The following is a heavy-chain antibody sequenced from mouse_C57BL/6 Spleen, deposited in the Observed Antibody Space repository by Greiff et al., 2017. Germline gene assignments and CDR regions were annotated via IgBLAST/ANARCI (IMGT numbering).Heavy chain of an antibody. CDR2: IDPETGGT. CDR1: GYTFTDYE. Sequence: VKLMESGAELVRPGASVTLSCKASGYTFTDYEMHWVKQTPVHGLEWIGAIDPETGGTAYNQKFKGKAILTADKSSSTAYMELRSLTSEDSAVYYCTRYYYGSSYSDYWGQGTTLTVSS. J-gene: IGHJ2*01. V-gene: IGHV1-15*01. D-gene: IGHD1-1*01. CDR3: TRYYYGSSYSDY.